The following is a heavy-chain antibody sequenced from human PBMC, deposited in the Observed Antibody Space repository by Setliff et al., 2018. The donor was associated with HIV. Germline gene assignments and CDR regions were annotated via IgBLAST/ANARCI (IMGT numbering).Heavy chain of an antibody. J-gene: IGHJ5*02. CDR2: IYSDDRT. Sequence: PGGSLRLSCAASGFTLSSNHMAWVRQAPGKGLEWVSFIYSDDRTYYADSVKGLFTISRDNSRNVMHLQMNGLRPEDTAVYYCAKGVKWLDPWGQGTLVTVS. V-gene: IGHV3-53*01. CDR1: GFTLSSNH. CDR3: AKGVKWLDP. D-gene: IGHD3-16*01.